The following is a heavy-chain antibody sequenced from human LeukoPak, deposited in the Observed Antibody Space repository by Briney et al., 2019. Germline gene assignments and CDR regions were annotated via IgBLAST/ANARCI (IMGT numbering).Heavy chain of an antibody. D-gene: IGHD6-19*01. CDR2: IYPGDSDT. Sequence: NLGESLKISCKGHVYSFTSYWIGWVRQTPGKGLEWMGIIYPGDSDTRYSPSFQGQVTISADKSISTAYLQWSSLKASDTAMYYCASMYSSGWPNWGQGTLVTVSS. J-gene: IGHJ4*02. V-gene: IGHV5-51*01. CDR3: ASMYSSGWPN. CDR1: VYSFTSYW.